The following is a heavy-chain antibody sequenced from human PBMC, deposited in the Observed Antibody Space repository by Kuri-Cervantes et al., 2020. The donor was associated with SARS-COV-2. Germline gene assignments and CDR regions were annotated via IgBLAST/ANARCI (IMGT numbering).Heavy chain of an antibody. CDR1: GGSFSGYS. D-gene: IGHD2-2*02. CDR2: IYHSGTT. V-gene: IGHV4-34*01. J-gene: IGHJ6*02. Sequence: ESLKISCAVYGGSFSGYSWSWIRQPPGKGLEWIGEIYHSGTTNYNPSLKSRVSISVDTSKNQFSLKLSSVTAADTAVYYCARVDCSTISCYTYHYGLDVWGQGTTVTVSS. CDR3: ARVDCSTISCYTYHYGLDV.